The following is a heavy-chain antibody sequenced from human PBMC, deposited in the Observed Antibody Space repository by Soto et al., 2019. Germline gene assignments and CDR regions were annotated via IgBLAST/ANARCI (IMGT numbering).Heavy chain of an antibody. V-gene: IGHV1-8*01. CDR2: MSPDSDAT. D-gene: IGHD3-10*01. CDR3: ARGVAAGIDY. Sequence: QVQLVQSGAEVKKPGASVKVSCKASGYTFTSYDINWVRQATGQEPEWMGWMSPDSDATGFAQKFQGRVAMTRDTAITTAYIELSSLRSEDTAVYYCARGVAAGIDYWGQGTLVTVSS. CDR1: GYTFTSYD. J-gene: IGHJ4*02.